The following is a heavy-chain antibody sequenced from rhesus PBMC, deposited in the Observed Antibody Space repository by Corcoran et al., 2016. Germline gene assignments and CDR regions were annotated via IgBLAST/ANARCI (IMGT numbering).Heavy chain of an antibody. CDR2: IYGGSGST. D-gene: IGHD6-31*01. CDR3: ARTKDSSGYFDY. CDR1: GGSISSSNW. J-gene: IGHJ4*01. V-gene: IGHV4-92*01. Sequence: QVQLQESGPGLVKPSETLSLTCAVSGGSISSSNWWSWIRQSPGKGLEFIGHIYGGSGSTSYNPSLRRRVTISTDTSKNQFSLKLSSVTAADTAVYYCARTKDSSGYFDYWGQGVLVTVSS.